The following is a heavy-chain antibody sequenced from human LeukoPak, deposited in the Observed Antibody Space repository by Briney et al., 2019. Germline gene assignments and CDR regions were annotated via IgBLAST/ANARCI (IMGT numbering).Heavy chain of an antibody. Sequence: GGSLRLSCAASGFTFSSYSMNWVRQAPGKGLEWVSYISSSSSTIYYADSVKGRFTISRDNAKNSPYLQMNSLRAEDTAVYYCARERLPAAMGNWFDPWGQGTLVTVSS. V-gene: IGHV3-48*01. J-gene: IGHJ5*02. CDR1: GFTFSSYS. D-gene: IGHD2-2*01. CDR3: ARERLPAAMGNWFDP. CDR2: ISSSSSTI.